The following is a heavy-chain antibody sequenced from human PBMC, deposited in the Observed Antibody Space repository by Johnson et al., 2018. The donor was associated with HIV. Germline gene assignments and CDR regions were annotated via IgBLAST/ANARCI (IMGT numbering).Heavy chain of an antibody. D-gene: IGHD6-13*01. V-gene: IGHV3-66*01. CDR1: GFTVSSNY. J-gene: IGHJ3*02. CDR3: ARGKGAAAAEAFDI. CDR2: IYSDGST. Sequence: VQLVESGGGLVQPGGSLRLSCAASGFTVSSNYMSWVRQAPGKGLEWVSLIYSDGSTYYADSVKGRFTISRDNSKNMVYLQMNSLRAEDTAVYYCARGKGAAAAEAFDIWGQGTMVTVSS.